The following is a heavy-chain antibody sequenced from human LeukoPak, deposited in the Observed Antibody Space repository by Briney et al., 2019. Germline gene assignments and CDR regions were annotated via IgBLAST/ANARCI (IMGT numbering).Heavy chain of an antibody. Sequence: GGSLRLSCAASGFTFSSYAMNWVRQAPGKGLEWVSHIRVSGGTVYYADSVKGRFTISRDNAKNSLYLQMNSLRAEDTALYYCARERAAGISSDYFDYWGQGALVTVSS. V-gene: IGHV3-48*03. CDR3: ARERAAGISSDYFDY. D-gene: IGHD3-22*01. J-gene: IGHJ4*02. CDR1: GFTFSSYA. CDR2: IRVSGGTV.